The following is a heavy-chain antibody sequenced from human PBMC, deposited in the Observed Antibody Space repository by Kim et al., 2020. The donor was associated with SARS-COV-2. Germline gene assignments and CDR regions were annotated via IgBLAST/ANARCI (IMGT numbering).Heavy chain of an antibody. V-gene: IGHV4-39*01. CDR1: GGSISSSSYY. J-gene: IGHJ5*02. D-gene: IGHD2-2*01. CDR2: IYYSGST. CDR3: ARHPEGSSTSRLGWWHSQLYNWFDP. Sequence: SETLSLTCTVSGGSISSSSYYWGWIRQPPGKGLEWIGSIYYSGSTYYNPSLKSRVTISVDTSKNQFSLKLSSVTAADTAVYYCARHPEGSSTSRLGWWHSQLYNWFDPWGQGTLVTVSS.